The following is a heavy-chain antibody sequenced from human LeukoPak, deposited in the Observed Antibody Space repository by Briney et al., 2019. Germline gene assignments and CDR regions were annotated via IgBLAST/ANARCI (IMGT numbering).Heavy chain of an antibody. J-gene: IGHJ4*02. CDR1: GFTFDDYT. CDR2: ISWDGGST. V-gene: IGHV3-43*01. D-gene: IGHD2-21*02. Sequence: GGSLRLSCAASGFTFDDYTMHWVRHAPGKGLEWVSLISWDGGSTYYADSVKGRFTISRDNSKNSLYLQMISLRTEDTALYYCAKAIVVVTARMSGFDYWGQGTLVTVSS. CDR3: AKAIVVVTARMSGFDY.